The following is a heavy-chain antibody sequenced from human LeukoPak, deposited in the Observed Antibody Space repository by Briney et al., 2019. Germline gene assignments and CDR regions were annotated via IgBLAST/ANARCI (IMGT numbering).Heavy chain of an antibody. CDR2: INHSGST. CDR3: ARDHPGGTDY. D-gene: IGHD3-16*01. CDR1: GGSFSGYY. J-gene: IGHJ4*02. V-gene: IGHV4-34*01. Sequence: SETLSLTCAVYGGSFSGYYWSWIRQPPGKGLEWIGEINHSGSTNYNPPLKSRVTISVDTSKNQFSLKLSSVTAADTAVYYCARDHPGGTDYWGQGTLVTVSS.